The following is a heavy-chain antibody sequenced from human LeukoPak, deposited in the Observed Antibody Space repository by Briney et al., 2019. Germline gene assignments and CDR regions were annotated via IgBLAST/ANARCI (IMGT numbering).Heavy chain of an antibody. CDR3: ANQRGGF. J-gene: IGHJ4*02. CDR2: ISGTAENT. Sequence: PGGSLRLSCAASGFIFSSYPMSWVRQAPGKGLEWVSAISGTAENTYYVDSVKGRFSISRDNSRNTVHLQMNSLRPEDTAVSYCANQRGGFWGQGTLVTVSS. D-gene: IGHD3-10*01. CDR1: GFIFSSYP. V-gene: IGHV3-23*01.